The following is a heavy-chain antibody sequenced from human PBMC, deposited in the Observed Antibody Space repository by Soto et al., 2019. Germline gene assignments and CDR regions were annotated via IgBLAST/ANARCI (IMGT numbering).Heavy chain of an antibody. CDR3: ARQHHLLHFDY. CDR2: ISSSSSYI. D-gene: IGHD2-2*01. V-gene: IGHV3-21*01. CDR1: GFTFSSYS. J-gene: IGHJ4*02. Sequence: EVQLVESGGGLVKPGGSLRLSCAASGFTFSSYSMNWVRQAPGKGLEWVSAISSSSSYIYYADSVKGRFTISRDNAKNSLSLQMNGLRAEDTAVYYCARQHHLLHFDYWGQGTLVTVSS.